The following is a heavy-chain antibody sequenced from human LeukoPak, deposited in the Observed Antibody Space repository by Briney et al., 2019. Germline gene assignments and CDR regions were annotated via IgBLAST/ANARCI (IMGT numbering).Heavy chain of an antibody. CDR2: IYSGGST. J-gene: IGHJ4*02. CDR3: ARKIYFDY. CDR1: GFTVSIDY. Sequence: GGSLRLSCAVSGFTVSIDYMSWVRQAPGKGLEWVSIIYSGGSTYYADSVKGRFTISRDNSKNTLYLQMNSLRAEDTAVYYCARKIYFDYWGQGTLVTVSS. V-gene: IGHV3-53*01.